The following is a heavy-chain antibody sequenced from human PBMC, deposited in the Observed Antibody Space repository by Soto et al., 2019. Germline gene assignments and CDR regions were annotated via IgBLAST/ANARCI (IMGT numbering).Heavy chain of an antibody. CDR3: ARKVFPVAGTRWYFDY. D-gene: IGHD6-19*01. J-gene: IGHJ4*02. CDR1: GFTFTSSA. V-gene: IGHV1-58*01. CDR2: IVVGSGNT. Sequence: GASVKVSCKASGFTFTSSAVQWVRQARGQRLEWIGWIVVGSGNTNYAQKFQERVTITRDKSISTAYLQWSSLKASDTAMYYCARKVFPVAGTRWYFDYWGQGTLVTVSS.